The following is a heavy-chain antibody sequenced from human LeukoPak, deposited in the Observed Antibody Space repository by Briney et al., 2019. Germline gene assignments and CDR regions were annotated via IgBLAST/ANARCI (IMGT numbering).Heavy chain of an antibody. Sequence: SGTLSLTCAVSGGSISSSNWWSWVRQPPGKGLEWIGEIYHSGSTNYNPSLKSRVTISVDKSKNQFSLKLSSVTAADTAVYYCAREVDYYDSSVDAGMDVWGQGTTVTVSS. D-gene: IGHD3-22*01. CDR3: AREVDYYDSSVDAGMDV. CDR2: IYHSGST. V-gene: IGHV4-4*02. J-gene: IGHJ6*02. CDR1: GGSISSSNW.